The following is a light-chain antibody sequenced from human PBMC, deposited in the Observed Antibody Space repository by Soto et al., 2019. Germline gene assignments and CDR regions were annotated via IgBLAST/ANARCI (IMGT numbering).Light chain of an antibody. CDR1: QSVSSS. Sequence: EIVMTQSPATLPVSPGERATLSCRASQSVSSSSAWYQQKPGQAPRLLIYGISTRATGLPGRFSGSGSGTEFTLTISSLQSEDLAVYYCQQYNNWSLTFGGGTKVEIK. V-gene: IGKV3-15*01. CDR3: QQYNNWSLT. J-gene: IGKJ4*01. CDR2: GIS.